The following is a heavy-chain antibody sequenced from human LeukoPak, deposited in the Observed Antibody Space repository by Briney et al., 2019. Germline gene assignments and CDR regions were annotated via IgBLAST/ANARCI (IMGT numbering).Heavy chain of an antibody. CDR2: IIPILGIA. CDR1: GGTFSSYT. J-gene: IGHJ4*02. V-gene: IGHV1-69*04. CDR3: ARDGGASGYSYGYTPLDY. Sequence: SVKVSCKASGGTFSSYTMSWVRQAPGQGLEWMGRIIPILGIANYAQKFQGRVTITADKSTSTAYMELSSLRSEDTAVYYCARDGGASGYSYGYTPLDYWGQGTLVTVSS. D-gene: IGHD5-18*01.